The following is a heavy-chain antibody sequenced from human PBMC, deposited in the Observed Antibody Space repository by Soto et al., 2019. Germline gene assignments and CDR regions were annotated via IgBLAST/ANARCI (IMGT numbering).Heavy chain of an antibody. V-gene: IGHV1-3*01. Sequence: ASVKVSCKASGYTFSSYAMHWVRQAPGQRLEWMGWINAGYGNTKSSQKFQDRVTISRDASASTAYMELTSLRSEDTAVYYCARDTGDGTFDFWGQGTLVTVSS. CDR3: ARDTGDGTFDF. CDR1: GYTFSSYA. D-gene: IGHD7-27*01. J-gene: IGHJ4*02. CDR2: INAGYGNT.